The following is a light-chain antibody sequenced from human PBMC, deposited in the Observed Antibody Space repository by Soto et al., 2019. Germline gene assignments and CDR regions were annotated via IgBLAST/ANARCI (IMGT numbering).Light chain of an antibody. CDR1: SSNIGVGYD. Sequence: QSLLTQPPSVSLAPGQRVTISCTGSSSNIGVGYDVHWYHQIPGTAPKLLIYANSRRPAGIPDRFSGSKSGTSASLAITGLQAEDEADYYCQSYDNSPSTYVFGTGTKVTVL. CDR3: QSYDNSPSTYV. V-gene: IGLV1-40*01. J-gene: IGLJ1*01. CDR2: ANS.